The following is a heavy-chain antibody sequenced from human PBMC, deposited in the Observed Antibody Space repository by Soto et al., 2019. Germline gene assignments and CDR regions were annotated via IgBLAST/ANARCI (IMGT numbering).Heavy chain of an antibody. CDR3: ARNGYDYIHFDY. Sequence: SETLSLTCTVSGGSISSYYWSWIRQPPGKGLERIGYIYYSGSTNYNPSLKSRVTISVDTSKNQFSLKLSSVTAADTAVYYCARNGYDYIHFDYWGQGTLVTVSS. CDR1: GGSISSYY. V-gene: IGHV4-59*08. J-gene: IGHJ4*02. D-gene: IGHD5-12*01. CDR2: IYYSGST.